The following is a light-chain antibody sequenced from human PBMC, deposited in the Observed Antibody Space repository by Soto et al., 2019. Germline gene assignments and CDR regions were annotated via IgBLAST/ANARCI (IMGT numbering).Light chain of an antibody. CDR2: AAS. J-gene: IGKJ1*01. CDR1: QSISSY. Sequence: DIQMTQSPSSLSASVGDRVTITCRASQSISSYLNWYQQKPGKVPKLLIYAASSLQGGVPSRFSGSGSGTDFTLTISSLQPEDFATYYCQQSFSAPWTFGRGTKVDIK. V-gene: IGKV1-39*01. CDR3: QQSFSAPWT.